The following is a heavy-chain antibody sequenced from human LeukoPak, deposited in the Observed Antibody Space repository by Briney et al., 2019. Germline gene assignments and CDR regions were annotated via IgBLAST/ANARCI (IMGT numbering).Heavy chain of an antibody. CDR3: ARGREMATTLDY. D-gene: IGHD5-24*01. V-gene: IGHV4-30-4*08. CDR2: IYYSGST. CDR1: GGSISSGDYY. Sequence: PSQTLSLTCTVSGGSISSGDYYWSWIRQPPGKGLEWIGYIYYSGSTYYNPSLKSRVTISVDTSKNQFSLKLSSVTAADTAVYYCARGREMATTLDYWGQGTLVTVSS. J-gene: IGHJ4*02.